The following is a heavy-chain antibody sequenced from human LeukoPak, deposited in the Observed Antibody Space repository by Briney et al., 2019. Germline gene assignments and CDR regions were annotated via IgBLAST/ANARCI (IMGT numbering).Heavy chain of an antibody. V-gene: IGHV3-23*01. CDR1: RFSFSAYP. CDR2: ISASGDVT. D-gene: IGHD1-26*01. Sequence: GGSLRLSCEASRFSFSAYPMVWVRRAPGKGLEWVSGISASGDVTFHADPLKGRFTISRDNSKNTLYLQMDSLRAEDTAKYYCAKSLLTTASGTGRAFDIWGQGTVVTVSA. CDR3: AKSLLTTASGTGRAFDI. J-gene: IGHJ3*02.